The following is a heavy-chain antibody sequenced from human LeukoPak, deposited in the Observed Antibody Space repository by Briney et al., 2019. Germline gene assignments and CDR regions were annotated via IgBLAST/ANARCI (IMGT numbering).Heavy chain of an antibody. CDR2: IYYSGST. CDR1: GGSISSSSYY. V-gene: IGHV4-39*01. D-gene: IGHD6-13*01. J-gene: IGHJ4*02. CDR3: ARGKKQLVHYFDY. Sequence: PSETLSLTCTVSGGSISSSSYYWGWIRQPPGKGLECIGSIYYSGSTYYNPSLKSRVTISVDTSKNQFSLKLSSVTAADTAVYYCARGKKQLVHYFDYWGQGTLVTVSS.